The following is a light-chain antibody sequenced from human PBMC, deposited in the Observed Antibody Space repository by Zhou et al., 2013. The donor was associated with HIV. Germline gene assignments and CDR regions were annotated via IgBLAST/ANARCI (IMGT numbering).Light chain of an antibody. Sequence: EIVLTQSPATLSLSPGERATLSCRASQSVRSLLAWYQQKPGQVPRLLIDEASNRASGIPDRFSGSGSGTDFTLTISRLEPEDFAVYYCQQYGSSPGTFGQGTKLEIK. CDR1: QSVRSL. J-gene: IGKJ2*01. CDR2: EAS. V-gene: IGKV3-20*01. CDR3: QQYGSSPGT.